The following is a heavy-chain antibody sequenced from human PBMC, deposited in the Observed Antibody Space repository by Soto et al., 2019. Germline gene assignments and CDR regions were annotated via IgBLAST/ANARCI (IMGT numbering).Heavy chain of an antibody. CDR2: ISYDGSNK. J-gene: IGHJ6*02. CDR3: AKVQYSNYVYYYGMDV. D-gene: IGHD4-4*01. V-gene: IGHV3-30*18. CDR1: GFTFISYG. Sequence: GGSLRLSCAASGFTFISYGMHWVRQAPGKGLEWVAVISYDGSNKYYADSVKGRFTISRDNSKNTLYLQMNSLRAEDTAVYYCAKVQYSNYVYYYGMDVWGQGTTVTVSS.